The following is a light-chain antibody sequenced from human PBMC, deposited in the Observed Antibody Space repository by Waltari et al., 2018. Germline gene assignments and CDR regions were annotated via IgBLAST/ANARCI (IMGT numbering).Light chain of an antibody. CDR1: NNDIGGYDY. CDR2: DVS. J-gene: IGLJ3*02. V-gene: IGLV2-14*01. CDR3: SSYVSGSTLKM. Sequence: QSALPQPASVSGSPGESITISCTGTNNDIGGYDYVSSYQQHPGKAPKLLIYDVSYRPSGVSIRFSGSKSGNTASLTISGLQTEDEADYYCSSYVSGSTLKMFGGGTKLTVL.